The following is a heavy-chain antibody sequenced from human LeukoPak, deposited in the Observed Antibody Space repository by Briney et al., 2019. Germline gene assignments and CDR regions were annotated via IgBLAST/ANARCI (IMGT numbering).Heavy chain of an antibody. Sequence: ASVKVSCKASGGTFSNYAISWVRQAPGQGLEWMGWINTNTGNPTNAQGFTGRFGFSLDTSDYTAYLQISSLQAEDTAVYYCASFFCTSGLCYYLDYWGQGTLVTVSS. CDR2: INTNTGNP. J-gene: IGHJ4*02. CDR3: ASFFCTSGLCYYLDY. CDR1: GGTFSNYA. D-gene: IGHD2-8*01. V-gene: IGHV7-4-1*02.